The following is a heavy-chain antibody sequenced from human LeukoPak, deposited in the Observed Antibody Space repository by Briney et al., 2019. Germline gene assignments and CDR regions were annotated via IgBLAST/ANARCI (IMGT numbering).Heavy chain of an antibody. CDR2: FDPEDDQM. CDR1: GDSVTELS. Sequence: AASVKVSCKVNGDSVTELSMHWVRQAPGKGPEWMGGFDPEDDQMIHAQEFQFRFTMTQDTSTNTVFMELRSLRYEDTAIYFCTRGVAGGYFDLWGRGTLVTVSS. V-gene: IGHV1-24*01. CDR3: TRGVAGGYFDL. J-gene: IGHJ2*01. D-gene: IGHD6-19*01.